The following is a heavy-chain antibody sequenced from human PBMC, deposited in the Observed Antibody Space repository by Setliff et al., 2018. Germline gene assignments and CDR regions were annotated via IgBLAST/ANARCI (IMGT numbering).Heavy chain of an antibody. V-gene: IGHV4-61*02. CDR3: ARVSGMGSPPYYYYYYGMDV. Sequence: SETLSLPCTVSGGSISRGSYDWSWIRQPAGKGLEWIGRIYTSGSTNYNPSLKSRVTISVDTSKNQFSLKLSSVTAADTAVYYCARVSGMGSPPYYYYYYGMDVWGQGTTVTVSS. CDR1: GGSISRGSYD. D-gene: IGHD6-25*01. J-gene: IGHJ6*02. CDR2: IYTSGST.